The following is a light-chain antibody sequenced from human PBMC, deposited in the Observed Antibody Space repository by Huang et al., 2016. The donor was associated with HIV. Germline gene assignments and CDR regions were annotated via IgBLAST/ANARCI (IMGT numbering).Light chain of an antibody. CDR3: QQYDNWPPGLT. V-gene: IGKV3D-15*01. CDR2: DTD. CDR1: QNVRNN. J-gene: IGKJ4*02. Sequence: EIMMTQSPATLSVSPGGRATLSCRASQNVRNNLAWYPQKTGQAPRLLIYDTDTRASGIPARFSGSGAGTEFNLTISGLQSEDFAIYYCQQYDNWPPGLTFGGGTKVEI.